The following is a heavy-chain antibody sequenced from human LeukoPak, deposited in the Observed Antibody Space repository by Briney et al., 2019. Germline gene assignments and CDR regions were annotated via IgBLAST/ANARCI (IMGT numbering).Heavy chain of an antibody. CDR2: IYHSGST. J-gene: IGHJ4*02. Sequence: SETLSLTCAVSGGSISSSNWWSWVRQPPGKGLEWIGEIYHSGSTSYNPSLKSRVTTSVDKSKNQFSLKLSSVTAADTAVYYCASRCYYYDSSGCPGYWGQGTLVTVSS. V-gene: IGHV4-4*02. CDR1: GGSISSSNW. D-gene: IGHD3-22*01. CDR3: ASRCYYYDSSGCPGY.